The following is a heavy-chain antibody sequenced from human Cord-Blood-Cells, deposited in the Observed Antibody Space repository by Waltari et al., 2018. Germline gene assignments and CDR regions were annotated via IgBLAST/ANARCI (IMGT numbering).Heavy chain of an antibody. V-gene: IGHV1-69*09. CDR1: GGTFSSYA. CDR2: IIPILGIA. Sequence: QVQLVQSGAEVKKPGSSVKVSCKASGGTFSSYAISWVRQAPGQGLEWMGRIIPILGIANYAQKFQGRVKITADKSTSTAYMELSSLRSEDTAVYYCARGDDYSNYYFDYWGQGTLVTVSS. D-gene: IGHD4-4*01. J-gene: IGHJ4*02. CDR3: ARGDDYSNYYFDY.